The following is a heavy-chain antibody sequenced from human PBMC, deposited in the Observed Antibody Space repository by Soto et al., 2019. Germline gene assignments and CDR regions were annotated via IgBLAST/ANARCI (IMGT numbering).Heavy chain of an antibody. CDR1: GDSVSTNGAA. CDR3: ARWEDLYCSGGSCYGAYSDY. V-gene: IGHV6-1*01. CDR2: TYYRSKWYY. Sequence: QTLSLTCVISGDSVSTNGAAWNWIRQSPSRGLEWLGRTYYRSKWYYDYTVSVKSRITINPDTSKNQFSLHLNSVTPEDTAVYYCARWEDLYCSGGSCYGAYSDYWGQGTLVTVSS. J-gene: IGHJ4*02. D-gene: IGHD2-15*01.